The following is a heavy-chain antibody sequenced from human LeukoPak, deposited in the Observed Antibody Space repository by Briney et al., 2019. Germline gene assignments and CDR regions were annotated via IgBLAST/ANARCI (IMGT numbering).Heavy chain of an antibody. CDR1: GYAFTGYY. CDR3: ARNMVRGVTTYYYYYMDV. CDR2: INPNSGGR. Sequence: ASVKVSCKASGYAFTGYYIHWVRQAPGQGLEWMGWINPNSGGRNYAQKFQGRVTMTRDTSISTAYMELSSLRSDDTAVYYCARNMVRGVTTYYYYYMDVWGKGTTVTVSS. V-gene: IGHV1-2*02. J-gene: IGHJ6*03. D-gene: IGHD3-10*01.